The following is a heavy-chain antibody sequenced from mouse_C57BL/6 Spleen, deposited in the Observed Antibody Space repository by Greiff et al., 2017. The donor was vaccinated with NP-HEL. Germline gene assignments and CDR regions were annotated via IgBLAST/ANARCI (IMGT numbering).Heavy chain of an antibody. CDR2: IYPGDGDT. D-gene: IGHD2-4*01. CDR3: ARLNDYDSVYFDY. V-gene: IGHV1-82*01. CDR1: GYAFSSSW. J-gene: IGHJ2*01. Sequence: QVQLQQSGPELVKPGASVKISCKASGYAFSSSWMNWVKQRPGKGLEWIGRIYPGDGDTNYNGKFKGKATLTADKSSSTAYMQLSSLTSEDSAVYFCARLNDYDSVYFDYWGQGTTLTVSS.